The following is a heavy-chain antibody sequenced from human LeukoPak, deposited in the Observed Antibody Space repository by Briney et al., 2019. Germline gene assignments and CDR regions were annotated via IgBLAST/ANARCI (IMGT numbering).Heavy chain of an antibody. Sequence: GGSLRLSCAASQFSFSSYGMSWGRQAPGKGLEWVSAISDSGYSTYYADSVKGRFTISRGNSKNTLYLQINSLRAEDTAVYYCAKGLGISGPHYYAMDVWGKGTTVTVSS. CDR1: QFSFSSYG. CDR3: AKGLGISGPHYYAMDV. CDR2: ISDSGYST. J-gene: IGHJ6*04. V-gene: IGHV3-23*01. D-gene: IGHD7-27*01.